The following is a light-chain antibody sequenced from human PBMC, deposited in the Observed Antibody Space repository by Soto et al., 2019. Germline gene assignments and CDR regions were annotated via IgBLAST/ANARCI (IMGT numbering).Light chain of an antibody. V-gene: IGLV4-69*01. Sequence: QLVLTQSPSASASLGASVKLTCTLSSGHSSYAIAWHQQQPEKGPRYLMKLNSDGSHSKGDGIPDRFSGSSSGAERYLTISSLQSKDEADYYCQTWGTGLLVFGGGTKLTVL. CDR2: LNSDGSH. CDR3: QTWGTGLLV. J-gene: IGLJ3*02. CDR1: SGHSSYA.